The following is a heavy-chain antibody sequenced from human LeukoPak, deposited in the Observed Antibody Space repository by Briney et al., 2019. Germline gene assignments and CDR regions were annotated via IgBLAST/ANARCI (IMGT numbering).Heavy chain of an antibody. V-gene: IGHV4-59*01. J-gene: IGHJ6*03. CDR2: VYYTGST. Sequence: SETLSLTCTVSGVAMSSDFWTWVRQPPGKGLECIWYVYYTGSTNFNPSLTSRVAMSVDTSKKQFSLKLTSVTAAATAVYYCARALSTGARRFSNYYNMDVWGKGNTVVVSS. CDR1: GVAMSSDF. CDR3: ARALSTGARRFSNYYNMDV. D-gene: IGHD6-19*01.